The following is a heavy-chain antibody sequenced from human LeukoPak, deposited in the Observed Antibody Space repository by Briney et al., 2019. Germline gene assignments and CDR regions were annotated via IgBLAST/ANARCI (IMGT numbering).Heavy chain of an antibody. J-gene: IGHJ4*02. D-gene: IGHD1-26*01. Sequence: ASVKVSCKASGYSFTGYMHWVRQAPGQGLEWMGWINPNSGGTNYAQKLQGRVTMTTDTSTSTAYMELRSLRSDDTAVYYCALGQWELLSPLDYWGQGTLVTVSS. CDR3: ALGQWELLSPLDY. CDR1: GYSFTGY. V-gene: IGHV1-2*02. CDR2: INPNSGGT.